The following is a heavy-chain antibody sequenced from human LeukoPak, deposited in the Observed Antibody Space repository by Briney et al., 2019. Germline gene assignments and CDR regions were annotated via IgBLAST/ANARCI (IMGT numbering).Heavy chain of an antibody. J-gene: IGHJ4*02. Sequence: PGGSLRLSCAASGFSFSTYDMHWVRQAPGKGLEWVAVISSDGSHKYWADSVKGRFTISRDNSKNTVCLQMNSLRAEDTAVYYCAKGSIDWYYFDYWGQGTLVTVSS. V-gene: IGHV3-30*18. D-gene: IGHD3-9*01. CDR1: GFSFSTYD. CDR3: AKGSIDWYYFDY. CDR2: ISSDGSHK.